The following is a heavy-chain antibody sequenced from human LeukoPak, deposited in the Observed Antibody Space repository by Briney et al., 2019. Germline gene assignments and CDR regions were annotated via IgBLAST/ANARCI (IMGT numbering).Heavy chain of an antibody. V-gene: IGHV3-53*01. J-gene: IGHJ4*02. CDR1: GFTVSSNY. CDR3: AKVDYSSSWPESFDY. D-gene: IGHD6-13*01. CDR2: IYSGGST. Sequence: GGSLRLSCAASGFTVSSNYMSWVRQAPGKGLEWVSVIYSGGSTYYADSVKGRFTISRDNSKNTLYLQMNSLRAEDTAVYYCAKVDYSSSWPESFDYWGQGTLVTVSS.